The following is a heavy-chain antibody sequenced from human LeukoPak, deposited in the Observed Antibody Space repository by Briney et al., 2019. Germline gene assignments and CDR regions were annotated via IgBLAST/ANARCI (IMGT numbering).Heavy chain of an antibody. D-gene: IGHD3-22*01. CDR1: GGSISSYY. CDR2: IYYSGST. Sequence: SETLSLTCTVSGGSISSYYWSWIRQPPGKGLEWIGYIYYSGSTNYNPSLKSRVTISVDTSKNQFSLKLSSVTAADTAVYYCARQSMIEGTDDYDYWGQGTLVTVSS. J-gene: IGHJ4*02. V-gene: IGHV4-59*08. CDR3: ARQSMIEGTDDYDY.